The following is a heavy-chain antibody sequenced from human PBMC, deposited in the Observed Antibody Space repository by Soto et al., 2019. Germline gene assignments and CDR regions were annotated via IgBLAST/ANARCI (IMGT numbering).Heavy chain of an antibody. Sequence: SETLSLTCTVSGGSISSSSYYWGWIRQPPGKGLEWIGSIYYSGSTYYNPSLKSRVTISVDTSKNQFSLKLSSVTAADTAVYYCASAPENIEWLRFGRYFDYWGQGTLVTVSS. V-gene: IGHV4-39*01. CDR2: IYYSGST. J-gene: IGHJ4*02. CDR3: ASAPENIEWLRFGRYFDY. D-gene: IGHD5-12*01. CDR1: GGSISSSSYY.